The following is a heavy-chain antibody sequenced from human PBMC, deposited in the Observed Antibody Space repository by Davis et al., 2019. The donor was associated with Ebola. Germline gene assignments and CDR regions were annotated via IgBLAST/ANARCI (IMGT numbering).Heavy chain of an antibody. J-gene: IGHJ4*02. CDR2: ISYDGSNK. CDR3: ARESYGDYEIFDY. CDR1: GFTFSSYS. V-gene: IGHV3-30*03. Sequence: GESLKISCAASGFTFSSYSMNWVRQAPGKGLEWVAVISYDGSNKYYADSVKGRFTISRDNSKNTLYLQMNSLRAEDTAVYYCARESYGDYEIFDYWGQGTLVTVSS. D-gene: IGHD4-17*01.